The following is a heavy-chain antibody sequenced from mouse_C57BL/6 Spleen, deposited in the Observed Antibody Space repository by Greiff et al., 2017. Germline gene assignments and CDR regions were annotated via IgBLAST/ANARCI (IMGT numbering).Heavy chain of an antibody. D-gene: IGHD1-1*01. J-gene: IGHJ2*01. V-gene: IGHV1-15*01. Sequence: QVTLKESGAELVRPGASVTLSCKASGYTFTDYEMHWVKQTPVHGLEWIGAIDPETGGTAYNQKFKGKAILTADKSSSTAYMELRSLTSEDSAVYYCTRGDYGSSFYFDYWGQGTTLTVSS. CDR2: IDPETGGT. CDR1: GYTFTDYE. CDR3: TRGDYGSSFYFDY.